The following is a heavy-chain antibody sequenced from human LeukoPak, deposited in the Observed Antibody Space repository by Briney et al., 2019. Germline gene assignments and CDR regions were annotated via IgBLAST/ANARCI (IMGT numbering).Heavy chain of an antibody. J-gene: IGHJ4*02. CDR2: INDDGSRT. CDR3: ARAGVGLRAPFDY. CDR1: GFSFSTSW. D-gene: IGHD4-17*01. Sequence: AGGSLRLSCAASGFSFSTSWMHWVRQAPGKGLVWVSRINDDGSRTTSADSVKGRFTISRDNAKNTVYLQMNSLRAEDTAVYYCARAGVGLRAPFDYWGQGTLVTVSS. V-gene: IGHV3-74*03.